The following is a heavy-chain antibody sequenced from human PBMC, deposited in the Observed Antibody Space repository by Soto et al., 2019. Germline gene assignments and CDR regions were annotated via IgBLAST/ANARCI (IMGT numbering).Heavy chain of an antibody. CDR2: ISSSGSTI. D-gene: IGHD3-22*01. V-gene: IGHV3-48*03. Sequence: PGGSLRLSCAASEFTFSTYEMNWVRQAPGKGLEWISDISSSGSTIYYADSVKGRFTVSRDNAKNSLYLQMSSLRAEDTAVYYCASELYYYDTSGYYGAYYFHGLDVWGQGTTVTVSS. J-gene: IGHJ6*02. CDR1: EFTFSTYE. CDR3: ASELYYYDTSGYYGAYYFHGLDV.